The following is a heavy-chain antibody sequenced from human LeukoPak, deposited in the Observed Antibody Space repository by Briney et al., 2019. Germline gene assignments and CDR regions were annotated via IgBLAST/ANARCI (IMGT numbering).Heavy chain of an antibody. CDR2: ISDDGSNT. CDR1: GSTLSSFG. CDR3: AKDADTATIIYWYFDL. Sequence: PGGSLRLSSTASGSTLSSFGMHWVRQAPGKGLEWVAVISDDGSNTYYADSVKGRFTISRDNSKNTLYLQMNSLRAEDTAVYYCAKDADTATIIYWYFDLWGRGTLVTVSS. J-gene: IGHJ2*01. V-gene: IGHV3-30*18. D-gene: IGHD5-18*01.